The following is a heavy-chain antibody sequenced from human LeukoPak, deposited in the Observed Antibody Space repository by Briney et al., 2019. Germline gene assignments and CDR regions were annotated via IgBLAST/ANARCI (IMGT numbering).Heavy chain of an antibody. CDR2: ISGSGGST. J-gene: IGHJ4*02. CDR1: GFTFSSYA. Sequence: PGGSLRLSCAASGFTFSSYAMSWVRPAPGKGLEWVSAISGSGGSTYYADSVKGRFTISRGNSKNTLYLQMNSLRAEDTAVYYCAKDGPLEMATIHLDYWGQGTLVTVSS. CDR3: AKDGPLEMATIHLDY. D-gene: IGHD5-24*01. V-gene: IGHV3-23*01.